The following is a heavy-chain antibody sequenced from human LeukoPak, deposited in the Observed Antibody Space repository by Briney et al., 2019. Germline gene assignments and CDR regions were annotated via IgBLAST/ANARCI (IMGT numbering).Heavy chain of an antibody. V-gene: IGHV4-59*01. Sequence: SETLSLTCAVYGGSFGSYYWSWIRQPPGKGLEWIGYIYYSGSTNYNPSLKSRVTISVDTSKNQFSLKLSSVTAADTAVYYCATSYGSGTPVLDYWGQGTLVTVSS. D-gene: IGHD3-10*01. J-gene: IGHJ4*02. CDR2: IYYSGST. CDR3: ATSYGSGTPVLDY. CDR1: GGSFGSYY.